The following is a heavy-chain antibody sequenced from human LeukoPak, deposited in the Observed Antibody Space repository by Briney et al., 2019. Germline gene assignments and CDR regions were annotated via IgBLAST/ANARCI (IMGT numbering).Heavy chain of an antibody. Sequence: SETLSLTCTVSGGSISSSSYYWGWIRLPPGKGLEWLGGFYYTGSTYYNPSLKSRVTISIDTSKNQFSLKLSSVTAADTAVYYCARLKNSSGRYYYYYYMDVWGKGTTVTVSS. V-gene: IGHV4-39*07. CDR2: FYYTGST. CDR1: GGSISSSSYY. D-gene: IGHD6-19*01. J-gene: IGHJ6*03. CDR3: ARLKNSSGRYYYYYYMDV.